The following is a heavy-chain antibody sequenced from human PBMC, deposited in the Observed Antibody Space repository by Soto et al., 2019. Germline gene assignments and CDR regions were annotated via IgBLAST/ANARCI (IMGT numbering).Heavy chain of an antibody. Sequence: ASVKVSCKASGYTFTSYAMHWVRQAPGQRLDWMGWSNAGNGNTKYSRTLRGRLTLTTDTSTSTAYMELRSLTSDDTAVYYCARDVFCGGAPACPDMDVWGQGTTVTVSS. CDR2: SNAGNGNT. CDR1: GYTFTSYA. V-gene: IGHV1-3*01. CDR3: ARDVFCGGAPACPDMDV. J-gene: IGHJ6*02. D-gene: IGHD2-21*01.